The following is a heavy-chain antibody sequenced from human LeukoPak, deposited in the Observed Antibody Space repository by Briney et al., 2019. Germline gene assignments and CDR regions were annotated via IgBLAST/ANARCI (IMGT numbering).Heavy chain of an antibody. V-gene: IGHV3-23*01. CDR3: ANAPYGSGSPTDY. CDR2: ISGSGGST. Sequence: GGSLRHSCAASGFTFSSYAMSWVRQAPGKGLEWVSAISGSGGSTYYADSAKGRFTISRDNSKNTLYLQMNSLRAEDTAVYYCANAPYGSGSPTDYWGQGTLVTVSS. CDR1: GFTFSSYA. J-gene: IGHJ4*02. D-gene: IGHD3-10*01.